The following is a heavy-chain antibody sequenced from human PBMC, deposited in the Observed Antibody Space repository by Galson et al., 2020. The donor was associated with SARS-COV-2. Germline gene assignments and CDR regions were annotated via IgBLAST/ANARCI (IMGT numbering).Heavy chain of an antibody. Sequence: ASVKVSCKASGYTLTNYPMNWVRQAPGQGLEWMGWINTNTENPTYAQGFTGRFVFSLDTSVSTAYLQISSLKAEDTAVYYCARGENPWGFDYWGQGTLVSVSS. J-gene: IGHJ4*02. D-gene: IGHD3-16*01. V-gene: IGHV7-4-1*02. CDR3: ARGENPWGFDY. CDR1: GYTLTNYP. CDR2: INTNTENP.